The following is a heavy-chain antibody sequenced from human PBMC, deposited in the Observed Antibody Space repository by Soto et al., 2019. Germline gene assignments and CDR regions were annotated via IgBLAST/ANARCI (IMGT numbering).Heavy chain of an antibody. CDR3: AKDLSYCSGGSCYQHDGSDN. Sequence: QVQLVESGGGGVQPGGSLRLSCAASGFTFSNYAMHWVRQAPGKGLEWVAIISFDGTNKFYTDSVKGRFIISRDNSKNTLFLEMSSLRAEDTAVYFCAKDLSYCSGGSCYQHDGSDNWGQGTLVTVSS. J-gene: IGHJ4*02. V-gene: IGHV3-30*18. CDR1: GFTFSNYA. D-gene: IGHD2-15*01. CDR2: ISFDGTNK.